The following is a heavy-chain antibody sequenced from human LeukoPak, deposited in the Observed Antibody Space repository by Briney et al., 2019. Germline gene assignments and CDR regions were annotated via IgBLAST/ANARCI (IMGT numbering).Heavy chain of an antibody. CDR3: ARTSGITIFGVDNSYYYYMDV. D-gene: IGHD3-3*01. CDR1: GFTFSSYA. J-gene: IGHJ6*03. Sequence: PGRSLRLSCAASGFTFSSYAMHWVRQAPGKGLEWVAVISYDGSNKYYADSVKGRFTISRDNSKNTLYLQMNSLRAEDTAVYYCARTSGITIFGVDNSYYYYMDVWGKGTTVTVSS. V-gene: IGHV3-30-3*01. CDR2: ISYDGSNK.